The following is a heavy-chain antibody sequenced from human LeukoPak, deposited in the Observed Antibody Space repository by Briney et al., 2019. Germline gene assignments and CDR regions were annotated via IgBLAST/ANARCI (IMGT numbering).Heavy chain of an antibody. Sequence: GGSLRLSCAASGFTFSSYAMSWVRQAPGKGLEWVSAISGSGGSTYYADSVKGRFTISRDNSKNTLYLQMNSLRAEDTAVYYCANSAGIAAAGYYFDYWSQGTLVTVSS. V-gene: IGHV3-23*01. J-gene: IGHJ4*02. CDR3: ANSAGIAAAGYYFDY. D-gene: IGHD6-13*01. CDR2: ISGSGGST. CDR1: GFTFSSYA.